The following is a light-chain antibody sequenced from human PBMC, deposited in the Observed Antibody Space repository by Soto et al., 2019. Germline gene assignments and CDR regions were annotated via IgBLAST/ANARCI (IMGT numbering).Light chain of an antibody. CDR1: QSVNSNY. CDR3: QQYGSSPFT. CDR2: GAS. Sequence: EIVLTQSPGSLSLSPGERATLSCRASQSVNSNYLTWYQQKPGQAPRLLIYGASSRATGIPDRFSGSGSGTDFTLTISRLEPEDFAVYYCQQYGSSPFTFGPGTKVDIK. V-gene: IGKV3-20*01. J-gene: IGKJ3*01.